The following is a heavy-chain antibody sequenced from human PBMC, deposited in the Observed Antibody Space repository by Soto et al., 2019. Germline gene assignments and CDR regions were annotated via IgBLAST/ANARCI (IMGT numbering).Heavy chain of an antibody. CDR2: IKSKTDGGTT. J-gene: IGHJ5*02. Sequence: GGSLRLSCAASGFTFSNAWMSWVRQAPGKGLEWVGRIKSKTDGGTTDYAAPVKGRFTISRDESKNTLYLQMNSLKTEDTAVYYCPTYISDSSRYMPDGFDPWGQGTMVT. D-gene: IGHD3-22*01. CDR3: PTYISDSSRYMPDGFDP. V-gene: IGHV3-15*01. CDR1: GFTFSNAW.